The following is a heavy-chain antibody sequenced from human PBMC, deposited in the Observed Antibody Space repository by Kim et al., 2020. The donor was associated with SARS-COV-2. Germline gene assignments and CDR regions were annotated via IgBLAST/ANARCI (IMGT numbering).Heavy chain of an antibody. CDR3: ARGPEGLGQVSLPYYYGMDV. J-gene: IGHJ6*02. Sequence: GGSLRLSCAASGFTFSSYSMNWVRQAPGKGLEWVSSISSSSSYIYYADSVKGRFTISRDNAKNSLYLQMNSLRAEDTAVYYCARGPEGLGQVSLPYYYGMDVWGQGTTVTVSS. CDR1: GFTFSSYS. CDR2: ISSSSSYI. V-gene: IGHV3-21*01.